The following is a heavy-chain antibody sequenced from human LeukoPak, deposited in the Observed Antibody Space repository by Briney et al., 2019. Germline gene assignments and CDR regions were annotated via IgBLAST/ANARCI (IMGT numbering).Heavy chain of an antibody. CDR2: ITSKSAGATT. D-gene: IGHD1-26*01. J-gene: IGHJ4*02. Sequence: PGGSLRLSCAVCGFTLNNAWMKWVRQAPGKGGEGGGRITSKSAGATTDSAGPVKGRFTISRDDSKKMLYLQMDRLTTDHTAVYYSTTLTTINLHGHYWGQGTLVPVSS. V-gene: IGHV3-15*01. CDR3: TTLTTINLHGHY. CDR1: GFTLNNAW.